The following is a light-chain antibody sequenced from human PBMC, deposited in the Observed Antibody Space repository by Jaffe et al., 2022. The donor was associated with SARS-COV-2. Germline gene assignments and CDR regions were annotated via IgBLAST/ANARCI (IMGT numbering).Light chain of an antibody. J-gene: IGKJ1*01. V-gene: IGKV1-17*01. Sequence: DIQMTQSPSSLSASVGDRVTITCRASQGIGNDLGWYQQKPGKAPKRLIYGASSLQSGVPLRFSGSGSGTEFTLTIRSLQPEDFATYYCLQHNSYHWTFGQGTKVEIK. CDR1: QGIGND. CDR3: LQHNSYHWT. CDR2: GAS.